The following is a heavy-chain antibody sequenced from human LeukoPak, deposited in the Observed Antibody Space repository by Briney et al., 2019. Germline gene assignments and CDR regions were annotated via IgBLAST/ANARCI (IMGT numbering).Heavy chain of an antibody. D-gene: IGHD1-26*01. Sequence: GGFLRLSCAASGFTFSTYAMSWVRQAPGKGLEWVSTIIDSGNSLYYADSVEGRFTISRDNSKNTLYLQMNSLRAGDTAVYYCAKDPIFSGSYGVFDSWGQGTLVTVSS. CDR3: AKDPIFSGSYGVFDS. CDR1: GFTFSTYA. CDR2: IIDSGNSL. V-gene: IGHV3-23*01. J-gene: IGHJ4*02.